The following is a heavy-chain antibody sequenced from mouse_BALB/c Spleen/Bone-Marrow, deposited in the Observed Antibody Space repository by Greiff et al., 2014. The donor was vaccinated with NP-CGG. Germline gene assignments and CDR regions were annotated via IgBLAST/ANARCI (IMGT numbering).Heavy chain of an antibody. D-gene: IGHD1-2*01. V-gene: IGHV14-3*02. CDR1: GFNIKDAY. J-gene: IGHJ2*01. CDR2: IDPANGNT. CDR3: ARTAPENFDY. Sequence: VQLQQSGAELVKPGASVKLSCTASGFNIKDAYMHWVKQRPEQGLEWIGRIDPANGNTKYDPKFQGKATITADTSSNTAYLQLSSLTSEDTAVYYCARTAPENFDYWGQGTTLTVSS.